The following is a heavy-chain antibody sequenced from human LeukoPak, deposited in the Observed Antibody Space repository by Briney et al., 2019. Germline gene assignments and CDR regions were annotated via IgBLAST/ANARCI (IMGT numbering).Heavy chain of an antibody. J-gene: IGHJ4*02. Sequence: GGSLRLSCAASGFTFSSYAMHWVRQAPGKGLEWVAVISYDGSNKYYADSVKGRFTISRDNSKNTLCLQMNSLRAEDTAVYYCAREEYSSSWYSPVGYWGQGTLVTVSS. CDR3: AREEYSSSWYSPVGY. CDR2: ISYDGSNK. CDR1: GFTFSSYA. V-gene: IGHV3-30*01. D-gene: IGHD6-13*01.